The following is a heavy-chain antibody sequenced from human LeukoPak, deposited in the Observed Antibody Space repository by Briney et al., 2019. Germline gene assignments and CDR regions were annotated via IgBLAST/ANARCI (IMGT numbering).Heavy chain of an antibody. D-gene: IGHD3-10*01. V-gene: IGHV3-23*05. Sequence: PGGSLRLSCAASGFTFSSYPMTWVRQAPGKGLEWASAIGTAGKTTYYVDSVRGRFTISRDNSMNTLYLQMNSLRAEDTAIYYCGKYFGSGLRWYDSWGQGTLVTVSS. J-gene: IGHJ5*01. CDR2: IGTAGKTT. CDR1: GFTFSSYP. CDR3: GKYFGSGLRWYDS.